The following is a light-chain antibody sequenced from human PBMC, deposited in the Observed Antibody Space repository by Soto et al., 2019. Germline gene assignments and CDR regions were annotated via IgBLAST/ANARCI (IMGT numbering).Light chain of an antibody. CDR1: QTINTY. CDR3: QQNNNSVFT. J-gene: IGKJ4*01. Sequence: DIQMTQSPPSLSASVGDRVTISCRASQTINTYLNWYQQKPGKAPEVLIYAASTLESGVPSRFSGSGSGTEFTLSISSVQSEDFATYYCQQNNNSVFTFGRGTKVEI. V-gene: IGKV1-39*01. CDR2: AAS.